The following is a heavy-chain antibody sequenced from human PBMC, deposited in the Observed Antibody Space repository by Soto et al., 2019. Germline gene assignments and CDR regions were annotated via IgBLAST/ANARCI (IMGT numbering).Heavy chain of an antibody. J-gene: IGHJ6*02. CDR1: GYSFTSYW. CDR2: IDPSDSYT. Sequence: PGETLKISCKGSGYSFTSYWISWVRQMPGKGLEWMWRIDPSDSYTNYSPSFQGHVTISADKSISTAYLQWSSLKASDTAMYYCARQKRRDYYYGMDVWGQGTTVTVSS. V-gene: IGHV5-10-1*01. CDR3: ARQKRRDYYYGMDV.